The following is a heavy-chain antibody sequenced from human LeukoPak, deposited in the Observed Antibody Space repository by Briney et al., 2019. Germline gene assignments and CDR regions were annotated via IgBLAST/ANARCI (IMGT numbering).Heavy chain of an antibody. Sequence: SETLSLTCTVSGGSISSYYWSWIRQPPGKGLEWIGYIYYSGSTNYNPSLKSRVTISVDTSKNQFSLKLSPVTAADTAVYYCAREGFGELGIDYWGQGTLVTVSS. V-gene: IGHV4-59*01. CDR1: GGSISSYY. J-gene: IGHJ4*02. CDR3: AREGFGELGIDY. D-gene: IGHD3-10*01. CDR2: IYYSGST.